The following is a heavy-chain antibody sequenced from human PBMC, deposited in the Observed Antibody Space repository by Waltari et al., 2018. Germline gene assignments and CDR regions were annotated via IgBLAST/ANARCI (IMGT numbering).Heavy chain of an antibody. CDR3: ARPAWGYSAYYFDH. V-gene: IGHV5-51*01. J-gene: IGHJ4*02. CDR2: IYPGDSDT. D-gene: IGHD3-16*01. CDR1: GYSFTSYW. Sequence: EVQLVQSGAEVKKPGASLKISCKGSGYSFTSYWIGWVRQMPGQGLEWTGSIYPGDSDTRYSPSFQGQVTISADTSISTAYLQWSRLKASDTAMYYCARPAWGYSAYYFDHWGQGTLVTVSS.